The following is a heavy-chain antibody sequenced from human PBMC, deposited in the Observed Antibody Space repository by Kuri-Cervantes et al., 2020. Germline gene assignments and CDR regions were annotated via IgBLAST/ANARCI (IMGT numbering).Heavy chain of an antibody. CDR1: GFTFSTYA. Sequence: GGSLRLSCAASGFTFSTYAMHWVRQAPGKGLEWVTVISYDGSNKYYADSVKGRFTISRDNSKNTLYLQMNSLRADDTAVYYCARGPKRGVGFSDSLFDYWGQGTLVTVSS. CDR3: ARGPKRGVGFSDSLFDY. D-gene: IGHD2-21*01. J-gene: IGHJ4*02. V-gene: IGHV3-30-3*01. CDR2: ISYDGSNK.